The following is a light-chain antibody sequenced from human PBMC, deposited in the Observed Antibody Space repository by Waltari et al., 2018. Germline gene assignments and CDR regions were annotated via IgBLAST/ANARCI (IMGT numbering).Light chain of an antibody. J-gene: IGLJ2*01. CDR3: SSYAGSNTVVV. CDR1: SSDVWSYFR. Sequence: FALSQPASVSRSPVQSITTPCTCASSDVWSYFRVSCYHQHPGKAPTPLIYDVTHRPSGVSERFSGSKSGNTAPLTISGLQAEDEADYHCSSYAGSNTVVVFGGGTKVTVL. CDR2: DVT. V-gene: IGLV2-23*02.